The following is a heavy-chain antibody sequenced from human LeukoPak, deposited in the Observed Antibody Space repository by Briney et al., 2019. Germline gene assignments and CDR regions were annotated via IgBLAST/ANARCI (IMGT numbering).Heavy chain of an antibody. CDR1: GFTFSSYA. Sequence: GGSLRLSCAASGFTFSSYAMSWVRQAPGKGLEWVSAISGSGGSTYYADSVKGRFTISRDNSKNTLYLQMNSLRAEDTAVYYCAKGTGFYYDSRGNYFDYWGQGTLVTVSS. CDR3: AKGTGFYYDSRGNYFDY. D-gene: IGHD3-22*01. V-gene: IGHV3-23*01. J-gene: IGHJ4*02. CDR2: ISGSGGST.